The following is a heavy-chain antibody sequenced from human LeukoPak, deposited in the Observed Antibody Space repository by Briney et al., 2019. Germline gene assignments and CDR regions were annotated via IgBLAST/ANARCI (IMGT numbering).Heavy chain of an antibody. J-gene: IGHJ4*02. V-gene: IGHV3-23*01. Sequence: GGSLRLSCAASGFSISNNGISWVRQAPGKGLEWVSAISGSGGSTYYADSVKGRFTISRDNSKNTLYLQMNSLRAEDTAVYYCAKEIAAAGNYWGQGTLVTVSS. CDR3: AKEIAAAGNY. CDR2: ISGSGGST. D-gene: IGHD6-13*01. CDR1: GFSISNNG.